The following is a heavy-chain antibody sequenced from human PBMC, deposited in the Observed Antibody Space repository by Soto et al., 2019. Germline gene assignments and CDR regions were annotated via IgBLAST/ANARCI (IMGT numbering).Heavy chain of an antibody. CDR2: IIPIIGTA. D-gene: IGHD4-17*01. V-gene: IGHV1-69*13. Sequence: SEKVSCKASGGTFSSYAISWVRQAPGQGLEWMGGIIPIIGTANYAQKFQGRVTITADESTSTAYMELSSLRSEDTAVYYCARDHRLRPTLYYYYGMDVWGQGTTVTVSS. CDR3: ARDHRLRPTLYYYYGMDV. J-gene: IGHJ6*02. CDR1: GGTFSSYA.